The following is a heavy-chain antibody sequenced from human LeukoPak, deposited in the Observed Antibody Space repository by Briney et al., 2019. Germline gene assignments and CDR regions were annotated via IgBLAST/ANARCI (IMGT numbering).Heavy chain of an antibody. CDR3: ARDPGLRDYDFWSGYSYFDY. Sequence: ASVKVSCKASGGTFSSYAISWVRQAPGQGLEWMGWISAYNGNTNYAQKLQGRVTMTTDTSTSTAYMELRSLRSDDTAVYYCARDPGLRDYDFWSGYSYFDYWGQGTLVTVSS. J-gene: IGHJ4*02. D-gene: IGHD3-3*01. V-gene: IGHV1-18*01. CDR1: GGTFSSYA. CDR2: ISAYNGNT.